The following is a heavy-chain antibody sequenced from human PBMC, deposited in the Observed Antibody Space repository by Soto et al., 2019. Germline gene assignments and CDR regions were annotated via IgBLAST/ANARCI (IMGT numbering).Heavy chain of an antibody. Sequence: SETLSLTCNVSGGSINTFYWSWVRQHAGRGLEGIGRIFSSVRTSFNPSLGSRVAMTVYTSKNHFSLNLSSVTAADMAVYYCASAASYSAYNLAYCLQSRSFDFWGQGDLVTVSS. V-gene: IGHV4-4*07. D-gene: IGHD5-12*01. CDR3: ASAASYSAYNLAYCLQSRSFDF. CDR2: IFSSVRT. J-gene: IGHJ4*02. CDR1: GGSINTFY.